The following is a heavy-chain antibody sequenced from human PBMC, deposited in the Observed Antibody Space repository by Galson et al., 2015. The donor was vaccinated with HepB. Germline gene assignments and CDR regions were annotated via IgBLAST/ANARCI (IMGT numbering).Heavy chain of an antibody. J-gene: IGHJ4*02. V-gene: IGHV1-3*01. Sequence: SVKVSCKASGYTFTSYAMHWVRQAPGQRLEWMGGINAGNGNTKYSQKFQGRVTITRDTSASTAYMELSSLRSEDTAVYYCARDRVGYSYEGFDSWGQGTLVTVSS. D-gene: IGHD5-18*01. CDR1: GYTFTSYA. CDR2: INAGNGNT. CDR3: ARDRVGYSYEGFDS.